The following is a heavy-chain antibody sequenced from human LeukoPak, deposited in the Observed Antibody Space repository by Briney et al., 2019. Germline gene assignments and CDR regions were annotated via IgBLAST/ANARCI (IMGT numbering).Heavy chain of an antibody. Sequence: SETLSLTCAVYGGSFSGYYWSWIRQPPGKGLEWIGTISYSGNTYYNPSLKSRVTISVDTSKNQFSLKLNSVTAADTAVYYCARHSYGDYGSFDFWGQGTLVTVSS. V-gene: IGHV4-34*01. CDR3: ARHSYGDYGSFDF. CDR2: ISYSGNT. J-gene: IGHJ4*02. D-gene: IGHD4-17*01. CDR1: GGSFSGYY.